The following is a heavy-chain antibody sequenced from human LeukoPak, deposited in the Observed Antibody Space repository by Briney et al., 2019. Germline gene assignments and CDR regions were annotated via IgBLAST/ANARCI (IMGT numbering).Heavy chain of an antibody. J-gene: IGHJ4*02. CDR1: GYSFTSYW. Sequence: PGESLKISCKGSGYSFTSYWIGWVRQMPGKGLEWMGIIYPGDSDTRYSPSFQGQVTISADKSISTAYLQWSSLKASDTAMYYRARLPERRTYSGSPRARLIDYWGQGTLVTASS. D-gene: IGHD1-26*01. CDR3: ARLPERRTYSGSPRARLIDY. CDR2: IYPGDSDT. V-gene: IGHV5-51*01.